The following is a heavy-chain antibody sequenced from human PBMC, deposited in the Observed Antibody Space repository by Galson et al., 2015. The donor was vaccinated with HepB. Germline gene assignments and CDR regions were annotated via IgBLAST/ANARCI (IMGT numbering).Heavy chain of an antibody. J-gene: IGHJ6*03. Sequence: SLRLSCAASGFTFGDNAMSWFRQAPGKGLEWVGFIRSKAYGGTIEYAASVKGRFTISRYDSKSIAYLQMNSLKTEDTAVYYCTREGYTSSWGSWYYYMDVWGKGTTVTVSS. CDR1: GFTFGDNA. CDR2: IRSKAYGGTI. V-gene: IGHV3-49*03. CDR3: TREGYTSSWGSWYYYMDV. D-gene: IGHD6-13*01.